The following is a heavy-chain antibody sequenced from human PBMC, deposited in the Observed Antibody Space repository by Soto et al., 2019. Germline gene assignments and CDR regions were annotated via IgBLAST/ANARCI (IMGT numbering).Heavy chain of an antibody. Sequence: SETLSLTCTVSGGSISSYYWSWIRQPPGKGLEWIGYIYYSGSTNYNPSLKSRVTISVDTSKNQFSLKLSSVTAADTAVYYCARQRLRFLEWLMGQGWFDPWGQGTLVTVSS. CDR2: IYYSGST. V-gene: IGHV4-59*01. J-gene: IGHJ5*02. D-gene: IGHD3-3*01. CDR1: GGSISSYY. CDR3: ARQRLRFLEWLMGQGWFDP.